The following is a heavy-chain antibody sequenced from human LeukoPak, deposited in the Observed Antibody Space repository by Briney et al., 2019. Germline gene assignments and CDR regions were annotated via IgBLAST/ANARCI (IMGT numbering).Heavy chain of an antibody. D-gene: IGHD6-19*01. Sequence: GGSLRLSCAASGFALSNQAMGWVRQAPGKGLEWVSVISDSGTITYYADSVKGRFTISRDNSQNTLFLQMNSLRAEDTAVYYCAKDARRTDGWYFFDYWGQGALVTVSS. CDR1: GFALSNQA. CDR2: ISDSGTIT. V-gene: IGHV3-23*01. CDR3: AKDARRTDGWYFFDY. J-gene: IGHJ4*02.